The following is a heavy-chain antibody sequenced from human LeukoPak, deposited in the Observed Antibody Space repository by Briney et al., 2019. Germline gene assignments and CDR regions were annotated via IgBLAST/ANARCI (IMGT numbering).Heavy chain of an antibody. Sequence: SETLSLTCSVSGGSINSRPYYWGWIRQPPGKGLEWIGNIYYSGSTYYNPSLKSRVTISVDTSKNQLSLKLSSVTAADTAVYYCARRLSEDYFDYWGQGTLVTVSS. CDR2: IYYSGST. J-gene: IGHJ4*02. CDR3: ARRLSEDYFDY. V-gene: IGHV4-39*01. CDR1: GGSINSRPYY.